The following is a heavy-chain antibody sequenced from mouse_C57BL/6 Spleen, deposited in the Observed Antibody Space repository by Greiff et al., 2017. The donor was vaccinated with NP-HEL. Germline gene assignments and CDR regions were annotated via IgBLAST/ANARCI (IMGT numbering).Heavy chain of an antibody. J-gene: IGHJ4*01. CDR3: ARPLRHYYAMDY. CDR1: GYTFTDYY. D-gene: IGHD1-2*01. V-gene: IGHV1-76*01. CDR2: IYPGSGNT. Sequence: VKLMESGAELVRPGASVKLSCKASGYTFTDYYINWVKQRPGQGLEWIARIYPGSGNTYYNEKFKGKATLTAEKSSSTAYMQLSSLTSEDSAVYFCARPLRHYYAMDYWGQGASVTVSS.